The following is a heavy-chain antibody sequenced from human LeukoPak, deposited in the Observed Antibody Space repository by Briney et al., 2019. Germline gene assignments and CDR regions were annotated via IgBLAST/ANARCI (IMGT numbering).Heavy chain of an antibody. CDR2: ISGSGGST. Sequence: GGSLRLSCAASGFTFSSYAMSWVRQAPGKGLEWVSAISGSGGSTYYADSVKGRFTISRDNAKNSLYLQMNSLRAEDTAVYYCARDGLYDSSGYYRPDAFDIWGQGTMVTVSS. CDR3: ARDGLYDSSGYYRPDAFDI. D-gene: IGHD3-22*01. V-gene: IGHV3-23*01. J-gene: IGHJ3*02. CDR1: GFTFSSYA.